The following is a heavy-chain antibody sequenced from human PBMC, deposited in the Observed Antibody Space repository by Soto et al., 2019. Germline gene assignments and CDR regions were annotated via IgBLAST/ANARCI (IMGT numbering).Heavy chain of an antibody. CDR1: GFTFSSYG. J-gene: IGHJ4*02. Sequence: QVQLVESGGGVVQPGRSLRLSCAASGFTFSSYGMHWVRQAPGKGLEWVAVISYDGSNKYYADSVKGRFTISRDNSKNTLYLQMNCLRAEDTAVYYCAKDFFDYWGQGTLVTVSS. CDR3: AKDFFDY. CDR2: ISYDGSNK. V-gene: IGHV3-30*18.